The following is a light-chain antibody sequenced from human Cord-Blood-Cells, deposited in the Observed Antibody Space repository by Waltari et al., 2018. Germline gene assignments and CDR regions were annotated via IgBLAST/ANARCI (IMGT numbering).Light chain of an antibody. CDR1: RSNCFPNY. J-gene: IGLJ3*02. Sequence: QSVLPQPPSASGTPGPRVTISCSGTRSNCFPNYVSLYQPLRGSARKLLICSNNQRPSGVPDRFSGSKSGTSASLAISGLRSEDEADYYCAAWDDSLSGRVFGGGTKLTVL. CDR2: SNN. V-gene: IGLV1-47*02. CDR3: AAWDDSLSGRV.